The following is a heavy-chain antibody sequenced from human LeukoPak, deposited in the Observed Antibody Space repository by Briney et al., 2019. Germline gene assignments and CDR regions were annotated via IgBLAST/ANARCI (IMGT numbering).Heavy chain of an antibody. CDR1: GFTFSTYS. Sequence: PGGSLRLSCAASGFTFSTYSMNWVRQAPGKGLEWVSSISSSSSYIYYADSVKGRFTISRDNAKNSLYLQMNSLGAEDTAVYYCARLYGDYASYDYWGQGTLVTVSS. CDR2: ISSSSSYI. J-gene: IGHJ4*02. D-gene: IGHD4-17*01. CDR3: ARLYGDYASYDY. V-gene: IGHV3-21*01.